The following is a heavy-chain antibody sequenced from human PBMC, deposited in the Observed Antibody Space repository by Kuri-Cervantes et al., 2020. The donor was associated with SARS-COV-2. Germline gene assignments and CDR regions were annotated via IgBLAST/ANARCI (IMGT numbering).Heavy chain of an antibody. Sequence: KVSCKGSGFRFTTYWIGWVRQMPGKGLEWMAIIYPTDSDTRYSPSFQGQVTISADKSISTAYLQWSSLKASDSAMYYCARTRGSYYTDAFDLWGQGTIVTVSS. CDR3: ARTRGSYYTDAFDL. V-gene: IGHV5-51*01. CDR2: IYPTDSDT. CDR1: GFRFTTYW. J-gene: IGHJ3*01. D-gene: IGHD1-26*01.